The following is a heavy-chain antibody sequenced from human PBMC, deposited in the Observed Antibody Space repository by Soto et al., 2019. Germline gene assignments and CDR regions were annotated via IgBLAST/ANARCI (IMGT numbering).Heavy chain of an antibody. Sequence: QVQLVQSEPEVKKPGASMKASCKASGYTFTSYDISWVRQAPGQGLEWMGWISGYNGNTKYAQNFQGRVTFTTDTSTSTAYMELRSLRTDDTAVYFCARFTVASGGWFDPWGQGTLVTVSS. CDR2: ISGYNGNT. CDR1: GYTFTSYD. CDR3: ARFTVASGGWFDP. V-gene: IGHV1-18*01. J-gene: IGHJ5*02. D-gene: IGHD2-8*02.